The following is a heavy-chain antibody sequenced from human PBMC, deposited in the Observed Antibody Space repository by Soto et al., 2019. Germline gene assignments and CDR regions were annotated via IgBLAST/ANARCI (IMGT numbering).Heavy chain of an antibody. V-gene: IGHV3-73*01. CDR1: GFTFSRSD. Sequence: PGGSLRLSCSASGFTFSRSDLHWVRQAPGKGLEWVGRVRSKIHNYATSFADSVRGRFTISRNDSDNTVSLEMSGLKSEDTAIYYCSRHEEGRRMVFYGMDVWGQGTTVTVSS. CDR2: VRSKIHNYAT. CDR3: SRHEEGRRMVFYGMDV. J-gene: IGHJ6*02. D-gene: IGHD2-8*01.